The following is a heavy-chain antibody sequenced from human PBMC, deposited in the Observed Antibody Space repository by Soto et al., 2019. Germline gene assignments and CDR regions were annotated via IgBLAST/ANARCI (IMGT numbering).Heavy chain of an antibody. J-gene: IGHJ1*01. CDR3: AKVAYSGYDWKIGNAEYFQH. CDR1: GFTFSSNA. Sequence: GGSLRLSCAASGFTFSSNAMSGVRQAPGKGLEWVSAISCSGGSTYYADSVKGRFTISRDNSKNTRYLQMNSLRAEDTAVYYCAKVAYSGYDWKIGNAEYFQHWGQGTLVTVSS. V-gene: IGHV3-23*01. D-gene: IGHD5-12*01. CDR2: ISCSGGST.